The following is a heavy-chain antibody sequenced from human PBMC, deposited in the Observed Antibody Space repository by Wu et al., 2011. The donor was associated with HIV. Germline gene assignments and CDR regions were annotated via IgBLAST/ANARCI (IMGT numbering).Heavy chain of an antibody. J-gene: IGHJ3*02. V-gene: IGHV1-69*05. D-gene: IGHD3-22*01. CDR1: GGTFSSNA. CDR3: ARDYYYDTSGDDYQGXPFDI. Sequence: QVQLVQSGAEVEKPGSSVKVSCKASGGTFSSNAISWMRQAPGQGLEWMGGFIGVFGTGIYAQKFQGRVTITTDESRSTSYMDLSGLRSEDTAIYYCARDYYYDTSGDDYQGXPFDIVGPKGQTVIVSS. CDR2: FIGVFGTG.